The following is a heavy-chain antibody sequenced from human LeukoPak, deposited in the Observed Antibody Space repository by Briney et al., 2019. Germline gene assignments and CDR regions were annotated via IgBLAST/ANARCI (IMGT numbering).Heavy chain of an antibody. V-gene: IGHV4-4*09. CDR1: GGSINTYY. CDR2: IYSTGNT. CDR3: AKHDTVYGAAHFYMDV. Sequence: SETLSLTCAVSGGSINTYYWSWIRQPPGKGLEWIGYIYSTGNTNYNPSLKGRVTISLDTSKNQFSLNLSSVTAADTAVYYCAKHDTVYGAAHFYMDVWGKGTTVTVSS. D-gene: IGHD4/OR15-4a*01. J-gene: IGHJ6*03.